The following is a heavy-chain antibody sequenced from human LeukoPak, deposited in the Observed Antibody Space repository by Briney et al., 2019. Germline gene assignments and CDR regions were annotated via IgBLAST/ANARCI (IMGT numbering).Heavy chain of an antibody. D-gene: IGHD3-22*01. CDR1: GFTFSSYA. J-gene: IGHJ4*02. CDR3: ARADYYDSSGSVDY. CDR2: ISYDGSNK. V-gene: IGHV3-30*04. Sequence: GGSLRLSCAASGFTFSSYAMHWVRQAPGKGLEWVAVISYDGSNKYYADSVKGRFTISRDNSKNTLYLQMNSLRAEDTAAYYCARADYYDSSGSVDYWGQGTLVTVSS.